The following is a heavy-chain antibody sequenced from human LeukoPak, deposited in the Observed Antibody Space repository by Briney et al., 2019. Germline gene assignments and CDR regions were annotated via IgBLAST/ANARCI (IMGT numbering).Heavy chain of an antibody. CDR3: ARHHSSGWHLFDY. Sequence: SETLSLTCTVSGGAITGYYWSWIRQPPGKGLEWIGYVYYSGSTNYNPSLKSRVTISIDTSKNQFSLKLSSVTAADTAVYYCARHHSSGWHLFDYWGQGTLVTVSS. D-gene: IGHD6-19*01. CDR2: VYYSGST. V-gene: IGHV4-59*08. J-gene: IGHJ4*02. CDR1: GGAITGYY.